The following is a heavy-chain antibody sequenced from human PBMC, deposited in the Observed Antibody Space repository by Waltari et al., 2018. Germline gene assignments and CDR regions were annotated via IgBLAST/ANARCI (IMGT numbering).Heavy chain of an antibody. D-gene: IGHD1-26*01. CDR2: AYRRSEWSY. CDR1: GDRGSKTGSP. CDR3: ASGRHSAFDF. J-gene: IGHJ3*01. Sequence: QVPLQQSGPGLVKSSQTLSLTCALSGDRGSKTGSPWNWIRQSPSRGLEWLGRAYRRSEWSYEYAVSVKSRVIISADTSKNQFSLQLNSVTPEDTAVYYCASGRHSAFDFWGQGTKVAVSS. V-gene: IGHV6-1*01.